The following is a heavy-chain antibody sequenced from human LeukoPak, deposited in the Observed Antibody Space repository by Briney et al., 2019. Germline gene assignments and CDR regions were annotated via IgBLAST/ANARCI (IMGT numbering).Heavy chain of an antibody. CDR2: IVPILGAA. Sequence: SVKVSCKAPGGSFGRYAIGWVRQAPGQGLEWMGGIVPILGAANYAQKFQGRVTITADDSTGTAYMELTSLRSADTAVYYCARSQGYSYGSSYWGQGTLVTVSS. V-gene: IGHV1-69*13. J-gene: IGHJ4*02. CDR1: GGSFGRYA. D-gene: IGHD5-18*01. CDR3: ARSQGYSYGSSY.